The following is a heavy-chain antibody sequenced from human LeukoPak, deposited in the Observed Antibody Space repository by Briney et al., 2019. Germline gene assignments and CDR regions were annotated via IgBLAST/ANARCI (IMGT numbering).Heavy chain of an antibody. CDR3: ANWGGFLDY. CDR1: GYTFNSNV. V-gene: IGHV1-3*04. CDR2: TNTANGNT. J-gene: IGHJ4*02. D-gene: IGHD2-21*01. Sequence: GASVKVSCKASGYTFNSNVIHWLRQAPGQRLEWMGWTNTANGNTKYSQKFQGRVSITRDTPATTAYMELSALRSEDTAVYYCANWGGFLDYWGQGTLVTVSS.